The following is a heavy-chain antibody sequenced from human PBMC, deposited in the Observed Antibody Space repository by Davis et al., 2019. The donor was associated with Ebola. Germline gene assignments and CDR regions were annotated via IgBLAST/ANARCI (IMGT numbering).Heavy chain of an antibody. CDR3: AREYCGGDCYGGYFDY. CDR2: INPSGGST. V-gene: IGHV1-46*01. J-gene: IGHJ4*02. D-gene: IGHD2-21*02. Sequence: ASVKVSCKASGYTFTSYYMHWVRQAPGQGLEWMGIINPSGGSTSFAQKFQGRVTMTRDTSTSTVYMELSSLRSEDTAVYYCAREYCGGDCYGGYFDYWGQGTLVTVSS. CDR1: GYTFTSYY.